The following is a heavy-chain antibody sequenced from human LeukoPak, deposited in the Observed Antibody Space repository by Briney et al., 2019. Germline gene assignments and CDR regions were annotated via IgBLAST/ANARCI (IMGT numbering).Heavy chain of an antibody. D-gene: IGHD3-16*01. CDR2: IGTSGGTT. Sequence: GGSLRLSCAASGFAFSTYVMSWVRQAPGKGLDWVSAIGTSGGTTYYADSVKGRFTISRDNSKDTLYLQMNSLRAEGTAVYYCAKRLGGSGFDYWGQGALVTVSS. J-gene: IGHJ4*02. CDR1: GFAFSTYV. V-gene: IGHV3-23*01. CDR3: AKRLGGSGFDY.